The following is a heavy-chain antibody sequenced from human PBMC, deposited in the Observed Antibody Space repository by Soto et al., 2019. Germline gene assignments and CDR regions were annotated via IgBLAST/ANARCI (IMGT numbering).Heavy chain of an antibody. J-gene: IGHJ4*02. CDR3: ARVIVGATGPYFDY. CDR1: GGSISSYY. D-gene: IGHD1-26*01. CDR2: IYYSGST. V-gene: IGHV4-59*01. Sequence: SETLSLTCTVSGGSISSYYWSWIRQPPGKGLEWIGYIYYSGSTNYNPSLKSRVTISVDTSKNQFSLKLSSVTAADTAVYYCARVIVGATGPYFDYWGQGTLVTVPQ.